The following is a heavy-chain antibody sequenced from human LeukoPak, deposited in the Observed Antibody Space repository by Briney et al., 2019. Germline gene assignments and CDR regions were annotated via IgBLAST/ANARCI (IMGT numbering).Heavy chain of an antibody. CDR3: ARVTDIAVAAVSGIDY. CDR1: GGSISSTRYY. CDR2: IYYSGST. D-gene: IGHD6-19*01. V-gene: IGHV4-39*07. J-gene: IGHJ4*02. Sequence: SETLSLTCTVSGGSISSTRYYWGWIRQPPGKGLEWIGSIYYSGSTYYNPSLKSRVTISVDTSKNQFSLKLSSVTAADTAVYYCARVTDIAVAAVSGIDYWGQGTLVTVSS.